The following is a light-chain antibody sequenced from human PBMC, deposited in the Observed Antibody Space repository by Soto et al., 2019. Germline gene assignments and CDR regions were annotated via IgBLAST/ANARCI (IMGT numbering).Light chain of an antibody. V-gene: IGKV3-15*01. Sequence: EIVMTQSPATLSVSPGERATLSCRASQSVSSNLAWYQHEPGQAPRLLVYGASTRATGIPARFSGSGSGTEFTLTISSLQPEDFAVYYCQQYKSWPPWTFGQGTKVDIK. J-gene: IGKJ1*01. CDR3: QQYKSWPPWT. CDR2: GAS. CDR1: QSVSSN.